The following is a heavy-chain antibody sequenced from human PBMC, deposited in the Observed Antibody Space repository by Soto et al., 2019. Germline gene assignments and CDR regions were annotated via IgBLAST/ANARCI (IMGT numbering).Heavy chain of an antibody. D-gene: IGHD2-2*01. CDR1: GYTLTSYG. J-gene: IGHJ4*02. V-gene: IGHV1-18*01. Sequence: ASVKVSCKASGYTLTSYGISWVRQAPGQGLEWMGWISTYNGNTNYAREVQGRVTMTTDTSTSTAYMELGGLRSDDTAVYYCAREYCTSTSCYGPDYWGQGTLVTVSS. CDR3: AREYCTSTSCYGPDY. CDR2: ISTYNGNT.